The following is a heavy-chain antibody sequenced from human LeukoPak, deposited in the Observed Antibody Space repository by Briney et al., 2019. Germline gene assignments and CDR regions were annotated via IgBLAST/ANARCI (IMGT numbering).Heavy chain of an antibody. CDR1: GFTFSSYG. V-gene: IGHV3-33*01. CDR3: ARDRDDFWSGYPNLDY. CDR2: IWYDGSNK. Sequence: GGSLRLSCAASGFTFSSYGMHWVRQAPGKGLEWVAVIWYDGSNKYYADSVKGRFTISRDNSKNTLYLQMNSLRAEDTAVYYCARDRDDFWSGYPNLDYWGQGTLVTVSS. J-gene: IGHJ4*02. D-gene: IGHD3-3*01.